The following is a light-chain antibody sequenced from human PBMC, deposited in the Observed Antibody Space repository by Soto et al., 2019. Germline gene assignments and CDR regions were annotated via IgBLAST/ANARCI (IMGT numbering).Light chain of an antibody. CDR1: HSVSSSY. CDR3: QHYGSSPPSWT. Sequence: EIVLTQSPGTLSLSPAERATLSCRASHSVSSSYLAWYQQKPGQAPRLLIYGTSSRATGIPGRFSGSGSGTDFTLTITRREPEDFAVYYCQHYGSSPPSWTFGQGTKVEIK. V-gene: IGKV3-20*01. CDR2: GTS. J-gene: IGKJ1*01.